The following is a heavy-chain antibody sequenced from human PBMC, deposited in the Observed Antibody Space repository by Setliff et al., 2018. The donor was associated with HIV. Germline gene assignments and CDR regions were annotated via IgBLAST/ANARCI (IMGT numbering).Heavy chain of an antibody. V-gene: IGHV4-34*01. CDR1: GGSFSGFY. CDR2: INHSGNT. D-gene: IGHD6-19*01. J-gene: IGHJ5*02. Sequence: SETLSLTCAVYGGSFSGFYWTWIRQPPGKGLEWVGEINHSGNTNYNPSLKSRVTISVDTSKKQFSLKLNSVIAADTAVYFCARKPPNIAVETWFDPWGQGTLVTVSS. CDR3: ARKPPNIAVETWFDP.